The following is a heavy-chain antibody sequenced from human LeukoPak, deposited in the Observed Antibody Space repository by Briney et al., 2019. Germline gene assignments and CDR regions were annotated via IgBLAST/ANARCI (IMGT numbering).Heavy chain of an antibody. CDR1: GFTFSSHW. Sequence: PGGSLRLSCAASGFTFSSHWMSWVRQAPGKGLEGVANIKQDGSEKYYVDSVKGRFTISRDNAKNSLYPQMNSLRAEDTALYYCARQETGYSSSWWELFDYWGRGTLVTVSS. V-gene: IGHV3-7*03. CDR2: IKQDGSEK. CDR3: ARQETGYSSSWWELFDY. D-gene: IGHD6-13*01. J-gene: IGHJ4*02.